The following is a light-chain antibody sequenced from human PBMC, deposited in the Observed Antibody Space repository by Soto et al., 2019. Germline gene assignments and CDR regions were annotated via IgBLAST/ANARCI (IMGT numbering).Light chain of an antibody. Sequence: EIVLTQSPGPLSLSPGERATLSCRASQSVSSSYLAWYQQTPGQAPRLLIYGASSRATGIPDRFSGSGSGKYFTLTSSRLEPEDFVLYYCQQYGSSPWTFGQGTKVEIK. CDR2: GAS. CDR1: QSVSSSY. J-gene: IGKJ1*01. V-gene: IGKV3-20*01. CDR3: QQYGSSPWT.